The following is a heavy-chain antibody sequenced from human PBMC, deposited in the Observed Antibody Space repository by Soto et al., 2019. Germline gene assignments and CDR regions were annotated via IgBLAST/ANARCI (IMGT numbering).Heavy chain of an antibody. D-gene: IGHD3-3*01. CDR2: IYYSGST. Sequence: PSETLSLTCTVSGGSVSSGSYYWSWIRQPPGKGLEWIGYIYYSGSTNYNPSLKSRVTISVDTSKNQFSLKLSSVTAADTAVYYCARSRFLSFWSGYYTDFDYWGQGTLVTVSS. V-gene: IGHV4-61*01. CDR3: ARSRFLSFWSGYYTDFDY. CDR1: GGSVSSGSYY. J-gene: IGHJ4*02.